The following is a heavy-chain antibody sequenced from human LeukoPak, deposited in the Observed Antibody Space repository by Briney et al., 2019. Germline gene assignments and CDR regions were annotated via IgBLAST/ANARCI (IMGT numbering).Heavy chain of an antibody. V-gene: IGHV3-23*01. CDR2: ISGSGGST. J-gene: IGHJ4*02. D-gene: IGHD2-15*01. CDR1: GFTFSSYA. Sequence: SGGSLRLSCAASGFTFSSYAMSWVRQAPGKGLEWVSAISGSGGSTYYADSVKGRFTISRDNSKNTLYLQMNSLRAEDTAVYYCARLHCSGGSCSYFDYWGQGTLVTVSS. CDR3: ARLHCSGGSCSYFDY.